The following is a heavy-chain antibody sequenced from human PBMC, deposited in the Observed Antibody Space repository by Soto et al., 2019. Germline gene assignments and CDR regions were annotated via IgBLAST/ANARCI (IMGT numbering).Heavy chain of an antibody. CDR2: IYPGDSDT. Sequence: GESLKISCKGSGYSVTSYWIGWVRQMPGKGLEWMGIIYPGDSDTRYSPPFQGQVTISADKSISTAYLRWRSLKASDTALYYCASLHESRYSSSSPFEYWGQGPLVPVS. CDR3: ASLHESRYSSSSPFEY. D-gene: IGHD6-6*01. J-gene: IGHJ4*02. CDR1: GYSVTSYW. V-gene: IGHV5-51*01.